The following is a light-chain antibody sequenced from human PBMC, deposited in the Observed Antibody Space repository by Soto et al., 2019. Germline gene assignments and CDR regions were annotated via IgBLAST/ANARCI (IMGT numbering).Light chain of an antibody. J-gene: IGLJ3*02. V-gene: IGLV4-69*01. CDR1: SGHNSYA. CDR3: QTWSTDIRV. Sequence: QPVLTQPPSASASLGASVKLTCTLSSGHNSYAIAWHQQQPEPGPRYLMKLNSDGSHSKGDGIPDRFSGSSSGAERYLTISSLQSEDEADYYCQTWSTDIRVFGGGTKLTVL. CDR2: LNSDGSH.